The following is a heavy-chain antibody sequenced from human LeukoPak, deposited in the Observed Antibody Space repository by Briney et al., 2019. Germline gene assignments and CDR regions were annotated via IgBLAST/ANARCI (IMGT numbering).Heavy chain of an antibody. CDR1: GYTLTGDY. CDR3: ARGGQPSVPQYYFDY. Sequence: ASVKVSCKASGYTLTGDYMHWVRQAPGQGLEWMGWINPNSGGTNYAQNFQGRVTMTRDTSISTAYLELSRLRSDDTAVYYCARGGQPSVPQYYFDYWGQGTLVTVSS. V-gene: IGHV1-2*02. D-gene: IGHD5/OR15-5a*01. CDR2: INPNSGGT. J-gene: IGHJ4*02.